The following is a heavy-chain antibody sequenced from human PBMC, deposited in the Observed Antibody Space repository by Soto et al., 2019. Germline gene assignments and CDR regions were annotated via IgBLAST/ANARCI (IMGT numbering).Heavy chain of an antibody. J-gene: IGHJ3*02. Sequence: ASVKVSSKVSGYTPTELSMHWVRQAPGKGLECMGGFDPEDGETIYAQKFQGIVTMTEATSTDPAYMELSSLRSEDTAVYYCATDRLRYCRGGSCPSGSGAFDMWGQGTMVTVSS. V-gene: IGHV1-24*01. CDR2: FDPEDGET. CDR3: ATDRLRYCRGGSCPSGSGAFDM. D-gene: IGHD2-15*01. CDR1: GYTPTELS.